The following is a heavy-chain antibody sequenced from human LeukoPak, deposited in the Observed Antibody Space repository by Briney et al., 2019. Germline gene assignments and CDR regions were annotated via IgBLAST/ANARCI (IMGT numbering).Heavy chain of an antibody. Sequence: ESLKISCKGSGYSFSSYWIAWVRQMPGKGLEWMGIMYREDSDTRYSPSFQGQVTISADRSISTAYLQWSSLKASDTAIYYCARRGAGHDAFDIWGQGTMVTVSS. CDR1: GYSFSSYW. CDR3: ARRGAGHDAFDI. V-gene: IGHV5-51*01. J-gene: IGHJ3*02. D-gene: IGHD4/OR15-4a*01. CDR2: MYREDSDT.